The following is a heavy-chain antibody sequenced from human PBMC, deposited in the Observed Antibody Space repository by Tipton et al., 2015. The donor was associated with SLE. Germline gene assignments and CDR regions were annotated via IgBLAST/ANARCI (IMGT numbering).Heavy chain of an antibody. D-gene: IGHD1-7*01. Sequence: TLSLTCTFSGDSISSGNYYWNWIRQPPGKGLEWIASMYSGGSTNYNPSLKSRVTISVDRSENQFSLKLSSVTAADTAVYYCATVGKITGTHAFDYWGQGTLVTVSS. CDR3: ATVGKITGTHAFDY. CDR1: GDSISSGNYY. V-gene: IGHV4-30-4*01. CDR2: MYSGGST. J-gene: IGHJ4*02.